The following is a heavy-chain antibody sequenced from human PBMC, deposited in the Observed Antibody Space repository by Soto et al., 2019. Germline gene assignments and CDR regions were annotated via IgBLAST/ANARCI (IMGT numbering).Heavy chain of an antibody. CDR1: GYTFTSYA. CDR2: INAGNGNT. V-gene: IGHV1-3*01. D-gene: IGHD3-10*01. CDR3: ARGYGGPASWFDP. Sequence: QVQLVQSGAEVKKPGASVKVSCKASGYTFTSYAMHWVRQAPGQRLEWMGWINAGNGNTKYSQKFQGRVTITRDTSASTAYMELSSLRAEDTAVYYCARGYGGPASWFDPWGQGTLVTVSS. J-gene: IGHJ5*02.